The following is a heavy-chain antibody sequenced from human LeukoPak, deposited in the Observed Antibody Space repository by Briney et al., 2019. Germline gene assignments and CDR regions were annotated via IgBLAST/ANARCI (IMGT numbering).Heavy chain of an antibody. V-gene: IGHV3-23*01. Sequence: GGSLRLSCVASGFTFSSHGMNWVRQAPGKGLEWVSGIIPSGHTTYYADSVRGRFTISRDNSRNTVYLQMNSLRAEDTAVYYCAKDDRWLQFCCWGQGTLVTVSS. J-gene: IGHJ4*02. CDR3: AKDDRWLQFCC. D-gene: IGHD5-24*01. CDR1: GFTFSSHG. CDR2: IIPSGHTT.